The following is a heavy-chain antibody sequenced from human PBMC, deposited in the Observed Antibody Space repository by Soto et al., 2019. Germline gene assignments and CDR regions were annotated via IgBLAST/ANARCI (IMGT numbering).Heavy chain of an antibody. D-gene: IGHD6-19*01. CDR2: ISGSGGST. J-gene: IGHJ4*02. CDR3: GSRSSGWDFDF. Sequence: EVQLLESGGGLVQPGGSLRLSCAASGFTFSSYAMNWVRQAPGKGLEWVSVISGSGGSTYYADSVKGPFTIPRDNSKNTLALKMNRLRAEDTAVYYLGSRSSGWDFDFRGQGTLVTVSS. V-gene: IGHV3-23*01. CDR1: GFTFSSYA.